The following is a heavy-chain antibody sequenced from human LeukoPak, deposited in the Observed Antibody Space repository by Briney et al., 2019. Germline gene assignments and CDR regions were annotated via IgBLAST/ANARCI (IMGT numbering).Heavy chain of an antibody. CDR2: ISYDGSNK. D-gene: IGHD2-2*01. Sequence: GGSLRLSCAASGFTFSSYGMHWVRQAPGKGLEWVAFISYDGSNKYYADSVKGRFAISRDNSKNTLYLQMNSLRAEDTALYYCAKGHCSIWGQGTLVTVSS. CDR1: GFTFSSYG. J-gene: IGHJ4*02. V-gene: IGHV3-30*18. CDR3: AKGHCSI.